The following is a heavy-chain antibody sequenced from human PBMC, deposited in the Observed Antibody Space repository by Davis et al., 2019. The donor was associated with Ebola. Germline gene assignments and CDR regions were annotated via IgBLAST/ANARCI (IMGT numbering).Heavy chain of an antibody. V-gene: IGHV3-30*02. Sequence: GESLKISCAASGFTFSNYGMHWVRHPPGKGLEWLAFIRNDGSHKYDADSVKGGFTISRDNSKNTLFLQMNSLRAEDTAVYYCAKDLNDYYAMDVWGQGTTVTVSS. J-gene: IGHJ6*02. CDR2: IRNDGSHK. CDR3: AKDLNDYYAMDV. CDR1: GFTFSNYG.